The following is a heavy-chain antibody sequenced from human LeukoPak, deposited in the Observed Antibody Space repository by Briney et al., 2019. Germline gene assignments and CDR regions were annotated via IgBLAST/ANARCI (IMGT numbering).Heavy chain of an antibody. J-gene: IGHJ3*02. V-gene: IGHV3-48*01. CDR2: ISSSSSNL. D-gene: IGHD2-8*01. Sequence: GGSLRLSCVAPGFSFSGYSMNWVRQAPGKGLEWVSSISSSSSNLYYADSVKCRFTISRDNAKNSVYLQINPLRVEDTAVYYCARDPPGVRDAFDIWGHGTMVTVSS. CDR3: ARDPPGVRDAFDI. CDR1: GFSFSGYS.